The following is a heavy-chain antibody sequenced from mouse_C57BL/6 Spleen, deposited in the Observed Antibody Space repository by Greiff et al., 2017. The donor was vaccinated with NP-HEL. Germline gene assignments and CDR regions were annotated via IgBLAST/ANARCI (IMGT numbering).Heavy chain of an antibody. J-gene: IGHJ2*01. CDR2: IYPGNSDT. CDR1: GYTFTSYW. V-gene: IGHV1-5*01. D-gene: IGHD1-1*01. Sequence: EVQRVESGTVLARPGASVKMSCKTSGYTFTSYWMHWVKQRPGQGLEWIGAIYPGNSDTSYNQKFKGKAKLTAVTSASTAYMELSSLTNEDSAVYYCTRPYYGSSSYYFDYWGQGTTLTVSS. CDR3: TRPYYGSSSYYFDY.